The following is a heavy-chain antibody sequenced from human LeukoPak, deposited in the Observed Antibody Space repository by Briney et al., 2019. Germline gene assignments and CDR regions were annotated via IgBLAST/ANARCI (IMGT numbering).Heavy chain of an antibody. CDR2: ISSSSSYI. D-gene: IGHD5-18*01. V-gene: IGHV3-21*01. CDR3: ARVVTAMVVWDAFDI. J-gene: IGHJ3*02. CDR1: GFTFSSYS. Sequence: GGSLRLSCAASGFTFSSYSMNWVRQAPGKGLEWVSSISSSSSYIYYADSVKGRFTISRDNSKNTLYLQMNSLRAEDTAVYYCARVVTAMVVWDAFDIWGQGTMVTVSS.